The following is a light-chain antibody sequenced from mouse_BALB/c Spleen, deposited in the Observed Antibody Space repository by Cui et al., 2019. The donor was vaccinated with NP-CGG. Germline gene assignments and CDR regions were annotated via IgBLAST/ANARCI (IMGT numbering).Light chain of an antibody. CDR3: ALWYSNHWV. CDR2: GTN. J-gene: IGLJ1*01. Sequence: FVTQISALTTSPGETVTLTCRSSTGAVTTSNYANWVQEKPDHLFTGLIGGTNNRAPGVPARFSGSLIGDKAALTITGAQTEDEAIYFCALWYSNHWVFGGGTKLTVL. V-gene: IGLV1*01. CDR1: TGAVTTSNY.